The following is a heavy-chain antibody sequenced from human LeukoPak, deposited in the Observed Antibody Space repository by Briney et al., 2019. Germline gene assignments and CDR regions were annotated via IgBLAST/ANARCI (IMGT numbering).Heavy chain of an antibody. Sequence: PGGSLRLSCAASGFTFSSYAMSWVRQAPGKGLEWVSVIYSGGSTYYADSVKGRFTISRDNSKNTLYLQMNSLRAEDTAVYYCARSGIAAAFDYWGQGTLVTVSS. V-gene: IGHV3-53*01. CDR2: IYSGGST. D-gene: IGHD6-13*01. CDR1: GFTFSSYA. CDR3: ARSGIAAAFDY. J-gene: IGHJ4*02.